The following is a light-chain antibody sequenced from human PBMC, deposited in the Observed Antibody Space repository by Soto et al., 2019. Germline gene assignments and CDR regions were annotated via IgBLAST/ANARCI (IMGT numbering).Light chain of an antibody. CDR3: QQYNNWSWT. CDR2: GAS. CDR1: QSVSSN. V-gene: IGKV3-15*01. J-gene: IGKJ1*01. Sequence: EIVMTQSPATLSVSPGERATLSCRASQSVSSNLAWYQQKPGQAPRLLIYGASTRPTGIPARFSGSGSGTEFTITISSLQSEDFAVYYCQQYNNWSWTFGQGTKVEIK.